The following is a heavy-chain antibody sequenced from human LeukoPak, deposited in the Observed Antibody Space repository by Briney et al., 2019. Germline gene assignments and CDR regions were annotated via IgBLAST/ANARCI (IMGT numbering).Heavy chain of an antibody. CDR1: GFTFSSYA. J-gene: IGHJ4*02. D-gene: IGHD6-19*01. CDR2: ISGSGGGT. V-gene: IGHV3-23*01. CDR3: ARGRSSGWLNNFDY. Sequence: GGSLRLSCAASGFTFSSYAMNWVRQAPGKGLEWVSAISGSGGGTYYTDSVKGRFTISRDKSKNTLDLQMNSLRVEDTAVYFCARGRSSGWLNNFDYWGQGTLVTVSS.